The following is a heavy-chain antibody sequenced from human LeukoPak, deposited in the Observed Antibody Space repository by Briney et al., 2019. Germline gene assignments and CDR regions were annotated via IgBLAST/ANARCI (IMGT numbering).Heavy chain of an antibody. V-gene: IGHV3-30*04. CDR2: ISYDGSNK. CDR1: GFTFRSYA. CDR3: ARSPSSSGNLWFDP. J-gene: IGHJ5*02. D-gene: IGHD3-10*01. Sequence: AGGSLRLSCAASGFTFRSYAMHWVRQAPDKGLEWVAVISYDGSNKYYADSVKGRFTISRDNSKNTLYLQMNSLRAEDTAVYFCARSPSSSGNLWFDPWGQGTLVTVSS.